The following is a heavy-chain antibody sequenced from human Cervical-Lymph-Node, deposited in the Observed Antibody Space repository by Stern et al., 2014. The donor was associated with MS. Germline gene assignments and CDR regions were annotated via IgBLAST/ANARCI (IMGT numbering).Heavy chain of an antibody. CDR1: GFSLTNARMG. V-gene: IGHV2-26*01. CDR2: IFSTDEK. CDR3: ARIREGISWRAAFDI. Sequence: ESGPVLVRPTETLTLTCTVSGFSLTNARMGVSWIRQPPGKALEWLAHIFSTDEKSYSTSLKRRLTISKDTSKSQVVLTMTNMDPVDTATYYCARIREGISWRAAFDIWGQGTMVTVSS. D-gene: IGHD6-13*01. J-gene: IGHJ3*02.